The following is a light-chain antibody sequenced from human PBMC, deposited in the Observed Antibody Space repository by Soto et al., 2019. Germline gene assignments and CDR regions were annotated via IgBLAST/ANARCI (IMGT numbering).Light chain of an antibody. CDR2: DVI. CDR1: SSDVGGYKY. Sequence: QSVLTQPASVSESPGQSITISCTGSSSDVGGYKYVSWYQQHPCKAPKLLIYDVINRPSGVSNRFSGSKSGYTASLTFSGLQSEDEADYYCSSYTSFKTLVFGTGTKVTVL. CDR3: SSYTSFKTLV. J-gene: IGLJ1*01. V-gene: IGLV2-14*01.